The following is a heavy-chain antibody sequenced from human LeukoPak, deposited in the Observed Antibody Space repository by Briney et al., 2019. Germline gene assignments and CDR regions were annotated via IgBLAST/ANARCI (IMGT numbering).Heavy chain of an antibody. J-gene: IGHJ4*02. Sequence: AASVNVPCTASGYIFTIYGINWVRQAPGQGLEWMGWISADNGDTNYAQKFQGRVNMTTDTSTSTVYMELRSLRSDDTALYYCARGGTPTTTFGGYWGQGTMVTVSS. CDR2: ISADNGDT. CDR3: ARGGTPTTTFGGY. V-gene: IGHV1-18*01. CDR1: GYIFTIYG. D-gene: IGHD3-16*01.